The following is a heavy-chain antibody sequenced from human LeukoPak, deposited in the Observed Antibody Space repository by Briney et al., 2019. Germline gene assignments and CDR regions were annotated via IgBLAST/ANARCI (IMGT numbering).Heavy chain of an antibody. CDR3: ARHISSSWYGNWFDP. D-gene: IGHD6-13*01. J-gene: IGHJ5*02. Sequence: PSETLSLTCAVYGGSFSGYYWSWIRQPPGKGLEWIGEINHSGSTSYNPSLKSRVTISVDTSKNQFSLKLSSVTAADTAVYYCARHISSSWYGNWFDPWGQGTLVTVSS. CDR2: INHSGST. CDR1: GGSFSGYY. V-gene: IGHV4-34*01.